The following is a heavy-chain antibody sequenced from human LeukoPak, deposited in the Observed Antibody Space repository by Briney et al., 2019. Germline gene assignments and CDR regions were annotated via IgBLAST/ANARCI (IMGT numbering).Heavy chain of an antibody. V-gene: IGHV4-4*09. Sequence: PSETLSLTCTVSGGSISSYYWSWNRQPPGKGLEWIGYIYTSGSTNFNPSLKSRVTISVDTSKNQFSLKLGSVTAADTAVYYCARHVVRGVIKTSYYYYYYYMDVWGKGTTVTVSS. CDR1: GGSISSYY. CDR2: IYTSGST. J-gene: IGHJ6*03. D-gene: IGHD3-10*02. CDR3: ARHVVRGVIKTSYYYYYYYMDV.